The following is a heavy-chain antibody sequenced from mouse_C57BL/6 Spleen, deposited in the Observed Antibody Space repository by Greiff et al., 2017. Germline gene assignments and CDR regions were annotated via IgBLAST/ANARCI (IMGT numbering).Heavy chain of an antibody. CDR1: GYAFSSSW. CDR3: ARSNSNYAMDY. D-gene: IGHD2-5*01. CDR2: IYPGDGDT. Sequence: VQGVESGPELVKPGASVKISCKASGYAFSSSWMNWVKQRPGKGLEWIGRIYPGDGDTNYNGKFKGKATLTADKSSSTAYMQLSSLTSEDSAVYFCARSNSNYAMDYWGQGTSVTVSS. J-gene: IGHJ4*01. V-gene: IGHV1-82*01.